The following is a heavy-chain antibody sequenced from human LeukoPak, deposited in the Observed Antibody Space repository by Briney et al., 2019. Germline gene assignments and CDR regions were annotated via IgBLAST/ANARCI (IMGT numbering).Heavy chain of an antibody. CDR2: IYSGGST. Sequence: GGSLRLSCAASGFTVSSNYMSWVRQAPGKGLEWVSVIYSGGSTYYADSVKGRFTISRDNSKNTLYLQMNSLRAEDTAVYYCARGTARMYYDILPPDYWGQGTLVTVSS. D-gene: IGHD3-9*01. CDR3: ARGTARMYYDILPPDY. J-gene: IGHJ4*02. CDR1: GFTVSSNY. V-gene: IGHV3-53*01.